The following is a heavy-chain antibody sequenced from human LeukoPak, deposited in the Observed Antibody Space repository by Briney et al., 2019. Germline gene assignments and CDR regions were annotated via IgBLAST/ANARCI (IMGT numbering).Heavy chain of an antibody. V-gene: IGHV6-1*01. Sequence: SQTLSLTCAISGDSVSSNSAAWNWIRQSPSRGLEWLGRTYYRSKWYNDYAVSVKSRITINPDTSKNQFSLKLSSVTAADTAVYYCARGSSYGLGTTGYWGQGTLVTVSS. CDR2: TYYRSKWYN. CDR3: ARGSSYGLGTTGY. D-gene: IGHD5-18*01. CDR1: GDSVSSNSAA. J-gene: IGHJ4*02.